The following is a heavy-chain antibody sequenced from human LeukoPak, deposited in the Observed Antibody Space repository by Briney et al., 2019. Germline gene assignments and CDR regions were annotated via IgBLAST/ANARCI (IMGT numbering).Heavy chain of an antibody. V-gene: IGHV1-46*01. J-gene: IGHJ5*02. D-gene: IGHD4-23*01. CDR2: INPSGGYT. CDR3: AQDNSVEDTAWWFDP. Sequence: GASVKVSCKASGYTFTSYYMHWVRQAPGQGLEGMGMINPSGGYTSYAQKFQSRVTMTRDMSTSTDYMELSSLRSEDTPVYYCAQDNSVEDTAWWFDPWGQGTLVTVSS. CDR1: GYTFTSYY.